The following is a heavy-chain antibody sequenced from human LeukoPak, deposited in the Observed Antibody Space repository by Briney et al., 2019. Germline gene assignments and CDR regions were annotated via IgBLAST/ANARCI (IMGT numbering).Heavy chain of an antibody. J-gene: IGHJ5*02. D-gene: IGHD5-12*01. CDR1: GFTFDDYA. CDR2: ISWNSGSI. Sequence: GGSLRLSCAASGFTFDDYAMHWVRQAPGKGLEWVSGISWNSGSIGYADSVKGRFTISRDNAKNSLYLQMNSLRAEDTALYYCAQGQVATIPNWFDPWGQGTLVTVSS. V-gene: IGHV3-9*01. CDR3: AQGQVATIPNWFDP.